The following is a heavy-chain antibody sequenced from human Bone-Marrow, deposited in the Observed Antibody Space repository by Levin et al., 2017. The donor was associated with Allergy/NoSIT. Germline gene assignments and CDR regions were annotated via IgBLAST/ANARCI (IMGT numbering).Heavy chain of an antibody. D-gene: IGHD5-18*01. J-gene: IGHJ4*02. V-gene: IGHV3-48*02. Sequence: SGESLKISCVASGFVFSSYNINWVRQAPGKGLEWVSYISSTGGAIYYADSVKGRFTISRDNAKNSLYLQMNSLRDEDTAVYYCARDRDTPMVAFGSFDYWGQGILVTVSS. CDR3: ARDRDTPMVAFGSFDY. CDR2: ISSTGGAI. CDR1: GFVFSSYN.